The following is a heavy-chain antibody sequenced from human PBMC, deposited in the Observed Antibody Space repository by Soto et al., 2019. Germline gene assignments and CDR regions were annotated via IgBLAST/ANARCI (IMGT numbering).Heavy chain of an antibody. CDR1: GFTFSSYS. Sequence: GGSLRLSCAASGFTFSSYSMNWVRQAPGKGLEWVSSISSSSSYIYYADSVKGRFTISRDNAKNSLYLQMNSLRAEDTAVYYCARNRGPLDYYGSGSFHFDYWGQGTLVTVSS. V-gene: IGHV3-21*01. D-gene: IGHD3-10*01. CDR2: ISSSSSYI. CDR3: ARNRGPLDYYGSGSFHFDY. J-gene: IGHJ4*02.